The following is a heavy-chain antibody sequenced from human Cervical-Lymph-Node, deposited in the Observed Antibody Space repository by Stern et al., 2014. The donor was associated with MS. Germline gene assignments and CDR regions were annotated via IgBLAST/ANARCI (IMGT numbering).Heavy chain of an antibody. CDR3: ARDVRSSWYRXFDP. D-gene: IGHD6-13*01. CDR1: GFSVRSNY. Sequence: VQLVESGGGLIQPGGALRLSCAASGFSVRSNYMSWVRQAPGQGLEWGSVILSGGSTYYADSVKGRFTISREYSKNAVYLEMNSLRVEDTAVYYCARDVRSSWYRXFDPWGQGTLVTVSS. CDR2: ILSGGST. V-gene: IGHV3-53*01. J-gene: IGHJ5*02.